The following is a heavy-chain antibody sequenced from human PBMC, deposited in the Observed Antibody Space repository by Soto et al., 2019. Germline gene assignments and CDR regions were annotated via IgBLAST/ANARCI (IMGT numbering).Heavy chain of an antibody. J-gene: IGHJ4*02. CDR1: GYTFTSYG. CDR2: ISAYNGNT. CDR3: ARARGYSSDY. Sequence: QVQLVQSGAEVKKPGASVKVSCKASGYTFTSYGISWVRQAPGQGLEWMGWISAYNGNTNYAQKLQGRVTMTTDTNTSTANKELKIQRSDDTSVYYCARARGYSSDYWGQGTLVTVSS. D-gene: IGHD6-13*01. V-gene: IGHV1-18*01.